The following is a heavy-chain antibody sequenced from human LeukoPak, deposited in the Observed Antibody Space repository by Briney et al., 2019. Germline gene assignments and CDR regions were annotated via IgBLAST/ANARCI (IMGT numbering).Heavy chain of an antibody. CDR1: GFTFSSYS. J-gene: IGHJ4*02. CDR3: ARDGYDILTGYSYYFDY. Sequence: GGSLRLSCAASGFTFSSYSMNWVRQAPGKGLEWVSSISSSSSYIYYADSVKGRFTISSDNAKNSLYLQMNSLRAEDTAVYYCARDGYDILTGYSYYFDYWGQGTLVTVSS. CDR2: ISSSSSYI. D-gene: IGHD3-9*01. V-gene: IGHV3-21*01.